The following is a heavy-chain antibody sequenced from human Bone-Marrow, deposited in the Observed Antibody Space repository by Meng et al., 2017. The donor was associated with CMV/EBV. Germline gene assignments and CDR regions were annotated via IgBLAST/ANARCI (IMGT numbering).Heavy chain of an antibody. CDR2: ISAYNGNT. V-gene: IGHV1-18*01. CDR3: ARETGTIYGMDV. CDR1: GGTFSSYT. J-gene: IGHJ6*02. D-gene: IGHD1-7*01. Sequence: ASVKVSCKASGGTFSSYTISWVRQAPGQGLEWMGWISAYNGNTNYAQKLQGRVTMTTDTSTSTAYMELRSLRSDDTDVYYCARETGTIYGMDVWGQGSTVNV.